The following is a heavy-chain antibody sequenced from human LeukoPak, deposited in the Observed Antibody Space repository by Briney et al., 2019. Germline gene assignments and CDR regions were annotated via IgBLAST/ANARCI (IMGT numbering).Heavy chain of an antibody. CDR1: GFTFSSYS. V-gene: IGHV3-21*01. Sequence: GGSLRLSCAASGFTFSSYSMNWVRQAPGKGLEWVSSISGGSTYIYYADSVKGRFTISRDNAKNSLYLQMNSLRADDTAVYYCARDPMHIGYCSGGICYSGLFDYWGQGTLVTVSS. D-gene: IGHD2-15*01. CDR2: ISGGSTYI. J-gene: IGHJ4*02. CDR3: ARDPMHIGYCSGGICYSGLFDY.